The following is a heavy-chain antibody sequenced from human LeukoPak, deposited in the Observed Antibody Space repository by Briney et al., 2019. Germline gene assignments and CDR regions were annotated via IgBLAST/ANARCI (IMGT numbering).Heavy chain of an antibody. CDR2: ISYDGSNK. J-gene: IGHJ6*03. Sequence: SGGSLRLSCAASGFTFSSCAMYWVRQAPGKGLEWVAVISYDGSNKYYADSVKGRFTISRDNSKNTLYLQMNSLRAEDTAVYYCAREVLLAATYPYYYYMDVWGKGTTVTVSS. CDR3: AREVLLAATYPYYYYMDV. V-gene: IGHV3-30*04. CDR1: GFTFSSCA. D-gene: IGHD2-15*01.